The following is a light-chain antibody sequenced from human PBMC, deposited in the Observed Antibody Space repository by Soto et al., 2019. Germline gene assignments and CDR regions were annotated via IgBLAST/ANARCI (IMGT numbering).Light chain of an antibody. V-gene: IGKV3-20*01. CDR1: QSVSSSY. CDR3: QQYGSSPRT. Sequence: EIVLTQSPGTLSLSPGERATISCRASQSVSSSYLGWYQQEPGQAPRLLIYGASSRATGIPDRFSGSGSGTDFTLTISRLEPEDFAVYYCQQYGSSPRTFGQGTKVDNK. J-gene: IGKJ1*01. CDR2: GAS.